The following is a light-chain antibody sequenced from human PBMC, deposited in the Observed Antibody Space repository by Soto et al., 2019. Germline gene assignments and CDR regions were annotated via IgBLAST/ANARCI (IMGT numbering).Light chain of an antibody. CDR3: SSYTSSSTLAAYV. J-gene: IGLJ1*01. CDR1: SSDVGGYNY. V-gene: IGLV2-14*01. Sequence: QSALTQPASVTGYPGQSITISCTGTSSDVGGYNYVSWYQQHPGKAPKLMIYDVSNRPSGVSNRFSGSKSGNTASLTISGLQAEDEADYYCSSYTSSSTLAAYVFGTGTKVTVL. CDR2: DVS.